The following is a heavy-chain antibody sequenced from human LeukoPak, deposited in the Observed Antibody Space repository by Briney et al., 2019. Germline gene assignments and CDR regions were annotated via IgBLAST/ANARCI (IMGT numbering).Heavy chain of an antibody. V-gene: IGHV4-34*01. D-gene: IGHD2-21*02. CDR3: AKDWGGDMIIGLGHAFDI. CDR1: GGSFSGYY. Sequence: PSETLSLTCAVYGGSFSGYYWSWIRQPPGKGLEWIGEINHSGSTNYNPSLKSRVTISVDTSKNQFSLKLSSVTAADTAVYYCAKDWGGDMIIGLGHAFDIWGQGTMVTVSS. J-gene: IGHJ3*02. CDR2: INHSGST.